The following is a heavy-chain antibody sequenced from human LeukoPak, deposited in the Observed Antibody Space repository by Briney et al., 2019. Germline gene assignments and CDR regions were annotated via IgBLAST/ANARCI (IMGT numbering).Heavy chain of an antibody. D-gene: IGHD6-19*01. V-gene: IGHV3-23*01. CDR1: GFTFSSYA. CDR2: ISGSGGST. J-gene: IGHJ4*02. Sequence: GGSLRLSCAASGFTFSSYAMSWVRQAPGKGLEWVSAISGSGGSTYYADSVKGRFTISRDNSKNTLYLQMNSLRAEDTAVYYCANDLREKEQWLGSNYFDYWGQGTLVTVSS. CDR3: ANDLREKEQWLGSNYFDY.